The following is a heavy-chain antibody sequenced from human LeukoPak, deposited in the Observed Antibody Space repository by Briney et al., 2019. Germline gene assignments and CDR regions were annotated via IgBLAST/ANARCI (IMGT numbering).Heavy chain of an antibody. Sequence: GGSLRLSCAASGFTFSNAWMSWVRQAPGKGLEWVGRIKSKTDGGTTDYAAPVKGRFTISRDDSKNTLYLQMNSLKTEDTAVYYCTTGRLSKWFGELFSTWGQGTVVTVSS. D-gene: IGHD3-10*01. CDR1: GFTFSNAW. J-gene: IGHJ5*02. V-gene: IGHV3-15*01. CDR2: IKSKTDGGTT. CDR3: TTGRLSKWFGELFST.